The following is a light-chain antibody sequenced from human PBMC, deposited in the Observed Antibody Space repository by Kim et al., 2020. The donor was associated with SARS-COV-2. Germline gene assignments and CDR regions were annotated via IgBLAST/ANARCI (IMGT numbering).Light chain of an antibody. J-gene: IGLJ3*02. CDR3: QAWDSSTGV. V-gene: IGLV3-1*01. CDR2: QDS. Sequence: VSPGQTASINCSGDKLGDKYACWYQQKPGQSPVLVIYQDSKRPSGIPERFSGSNSGNTATLTISGTQAMDEADYYCQAWDSSTGVFGGGTQLTVL. CDR1: KLGDKY.